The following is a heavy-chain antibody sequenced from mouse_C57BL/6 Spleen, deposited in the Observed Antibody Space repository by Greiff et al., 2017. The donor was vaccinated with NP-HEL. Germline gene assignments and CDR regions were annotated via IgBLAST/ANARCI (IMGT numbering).Heavy chain of an antibody. V-gene: IGHV1-54*01. CDR3: ARSEGYAMDY. J-gene: IGHJ4*01. Sequence: QVQLKQSGAELVRPGTSVKVSCKASGYAFTNYLIEWVKQRPGQGLEWIGVINPGSGGTNYNEKFKGKATLTADKSSSTAYMQLSSLTSEDSAVYFCARSEGYAMDYWGQGTSVTVSS. CDR1: GYAFTNYL. CDR2: INPGSGGT.